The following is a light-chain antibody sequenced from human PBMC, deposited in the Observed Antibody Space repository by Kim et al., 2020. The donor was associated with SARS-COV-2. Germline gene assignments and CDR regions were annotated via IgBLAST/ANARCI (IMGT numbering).Light chain of an antibody. CDR1: RSVTTN. V-gene: IGKV3-11*01. J-gene: IGKJ4*01. CDR2: DAS. CDR3: QQRESWPLT. Sequence: EIVLTQSPATLSLSPGERATLSCRASRSVTTNLAWYHQKPGQPPRLLTYDASNRATGIPARFSGSGSGTEFTLTISSLEPEDFAVYYCQQRESWPLTCGGGTKVDIK.